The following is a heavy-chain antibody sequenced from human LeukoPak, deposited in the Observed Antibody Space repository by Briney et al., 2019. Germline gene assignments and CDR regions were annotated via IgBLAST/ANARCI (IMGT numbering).Heavy chain of an antibody. Sequence: GGSLRLSCAASGFTFSSYSMNWVRQAPGKGLEWVSSISSSSSYIYYADSVKGRFTISGDNAKNSLYLQMNSLRAEDTAVYYCARDYDILTGHLFYYYYGMDVWGQGTTVTVSS. V-gene: IGHV3-21*01. CDR2: ISSSSSYI. D-gene: IGHD3-9*01. CDR3: ARDYDILTGHLFYYYYGMDV. CDR1: GFTFSSYS. J-gene: IGHJ6*02.